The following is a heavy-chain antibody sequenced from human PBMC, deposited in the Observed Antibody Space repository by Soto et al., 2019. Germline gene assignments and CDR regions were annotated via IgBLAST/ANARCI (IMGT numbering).Heavy chain of an antibody. Sequence: PGESLKISCKGSGYNFASFWISWVRQMPGKGLEWMGRIDPSDSDTNYSPSFQGHVTISADKSISTAYLQWNSLRASDTAMYYCARLEYCSVGGCYGPMGYWGQGTLVTVSS. CDR3: ARLEYCSVGGCYGPMGY. V-gene: IGHV5-10-1*01. CDR1: GYNFASFW. J-gene: IGHJ4*02. CDR2: IDPSDSDT. D-gene: IGHD2-15*01.